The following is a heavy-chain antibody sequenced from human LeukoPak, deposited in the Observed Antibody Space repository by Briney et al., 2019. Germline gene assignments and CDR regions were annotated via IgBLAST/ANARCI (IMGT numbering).Heavy chain of an antibody. J-gene: IGHJ6*02. D-gene: IGHD3-16*01. CDR2: INNDGSST. Sequence: PGGSLRLSCAASGFTFGNYWMHWVRQAPGKGLVWVSRINNDGSSTSYADSVKGRFTISRDNAKNTLYLQMNGLRAEDTAVYFCALPPTPYYYYGVDVWGQGTTVTASS. CDR3: ALPPTPYYYYGVDV. V-gene: IGHV3-74*01. CDR1: GFTFGNYW.